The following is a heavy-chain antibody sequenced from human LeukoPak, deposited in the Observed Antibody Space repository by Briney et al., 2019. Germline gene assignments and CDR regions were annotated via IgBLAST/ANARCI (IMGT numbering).Heavy chain of an antibody. J-gene: IGHJ4*02. Sequence: SVKVSCKASVGTFSSYAISWVRQAPGQGLEWMGRIIPIFGTANYAQKLQGRVTITTDDSKSTAYMEPSSLRSEDTAVYYCARDSEQWLVRGGYFDYWGQGTLVTVSS. CDR2: IIPIFGTA. CDR1: VGTFSSYA. V-gene: IGHV1-69*05. D-gene: IGHD6-19*01. CDR3: ARDSEQWLVRGGYFDY.